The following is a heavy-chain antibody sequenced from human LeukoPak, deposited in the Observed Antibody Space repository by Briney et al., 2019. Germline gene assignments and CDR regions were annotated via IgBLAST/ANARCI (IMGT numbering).Heavy chain of an antibody. D-gene: IGHD2-21*01. V-gene: IGHV3-7*01. J-gene: IGHJ6*03. CDR3: ARGYSRAYYYYYMDV. Sequence: GESLRLSCAASGFTFSSYWMSWVRQAPGKGLEWVANIKQDGSEKYYVDSVKGRFTISRDNAKNSLYLQMNSLRAEDTAVYYCARGYSRAYYYYYMDVWGKGTTVTVSS. CDR2: IKQDGSEK. CDR1: GFTFSSYW.